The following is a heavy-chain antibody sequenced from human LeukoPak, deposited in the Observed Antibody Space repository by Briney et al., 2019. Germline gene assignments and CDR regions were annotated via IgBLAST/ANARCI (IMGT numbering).Heavy chain of an antibody. CDR2: INPNSGGT. Sequence: ASVKVSCKASGGTFSSYAISWVRQAPGQGLEWMGWINPNSGGTNYAQKFQGRVTMTRDTSISTAYMELSRLRSDDTAVYYCARDFRDYYYMDVWGKGTTVTVSS. J-gene: IGHJ6*03. CDR3: ARDFRDYYYMDV. CDR1: GGTFSSYA. V-gene: IGHV1-2*02.